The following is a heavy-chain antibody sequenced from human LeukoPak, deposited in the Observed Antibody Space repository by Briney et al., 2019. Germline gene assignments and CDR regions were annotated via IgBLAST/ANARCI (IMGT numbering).Heavy chain of an antibody. CDR3: ARGVLGTQIDY. Sequence: SETLSLTCTVSGGSISSGGYYWSWIRQHPGKGLEWIGYIYYSGSTYYNPSLKSRVTISVDTSKNQFSLKLSSVTAADTAVYYCARGVLGTQIDYWGQGTLVTVS. V-gene: IGHV4-31*03. D-gene: IGHD1-14*01. CDR2: IYYSGST. J-gene: IGHJ4*02. CDR1: GGSISSGGYY.